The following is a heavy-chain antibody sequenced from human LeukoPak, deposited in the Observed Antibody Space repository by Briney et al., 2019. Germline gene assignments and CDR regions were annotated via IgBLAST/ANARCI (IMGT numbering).Heavy chain of an antibody. CDR3: ARNLPGGIAVAGSLGY. V-gene: IGHV3-30-3*02. J-gene: IGHJ4*02. Sequence: PGRSLRLSCAASGFTFSSYAMHWVRQAPGKGLEWVAVISYDGSNKYYADSVKGRFTISRDNSKNTLYLQMNSLSAEDTAVYYCARNLPGGIAVAGSLGYWGQGTLVTVSS. D-gene: IGHD6-19*01. CDR2: ISYDGSNK. CDR1: GFTFSSYA.